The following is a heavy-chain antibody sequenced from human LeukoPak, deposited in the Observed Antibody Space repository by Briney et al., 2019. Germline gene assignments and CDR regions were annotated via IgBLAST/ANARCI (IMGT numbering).Heavy chain of an antibody. D-gene: IGHD2-15*01. Sequence: GESLKISCKGSGYRFTSYWIGWVRQMPGKGLEWMGIIYPGDSDTRYSPSFQGQVTISADKSISTAYLQWSSLKASDTAMYYCARRYCSGGSCYLSFDNWGQGTLVTVSS. CDR3: ARRYCSGGSCYLSFDN. CDR1: GYRFTSYW. J-gene: IGHJ4*02. V-gene: IGHV5-51*01. CDR2: IYPGDSDT.